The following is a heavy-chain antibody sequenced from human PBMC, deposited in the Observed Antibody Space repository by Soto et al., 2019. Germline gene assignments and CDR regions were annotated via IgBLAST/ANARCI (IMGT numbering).Heavy chain of an antibody. CDR2: IYYSGST. D-gene: IGHD2-2*01. Sequence: SETLSLTCTVSGGSISSSSYYWGWIRQPPGKGLEWIGSIYYSGSTYYNPSLKSRVTISVDTSKNQFSLKLSSVTAADTAVYYCASQLCSSTSCYTTDYYYYGMDVWGQGTTVTVSS. CDR1: GGSISSSSYY. J-gene: IGHJ6*02. V-gene: IGHV4-39*01. CDR3: ASQLCSSTSCYTTDYYYYGMDV.